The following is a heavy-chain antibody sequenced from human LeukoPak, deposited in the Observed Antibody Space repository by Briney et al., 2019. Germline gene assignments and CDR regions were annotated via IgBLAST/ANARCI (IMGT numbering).Heavy chain of an antibody. CDR3: ARGGGGYCSSSSCLWGFDP. CDR2: IIPVFGTA. V-gene: IGHV1-69*05. Sequence: GASVKVSCKASGGTFSTYTISWVRQAPGQGLEWMGRIIPVFGTAKYAQKFQGRVTITTDESTSTAYMELSSLRSEDTAVYYCARGGGGYCSSSSCLWGFDPWGQGTLVTVSS. J-gene: IGHJ5*02. CDR1: GGTFSTYT. D-gene: IGHD2-2*01.